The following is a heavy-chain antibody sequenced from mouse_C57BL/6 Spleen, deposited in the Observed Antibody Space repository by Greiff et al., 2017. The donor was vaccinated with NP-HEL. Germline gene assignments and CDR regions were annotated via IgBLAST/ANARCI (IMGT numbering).Heavy chain of an antibody. V-gene: IGHV10-1*01. CDR1: GFSFNTYA. D-gene: IGHD2-4*01. Sequence: EVMLVESGGGLVQPKGSLKLSCAASGFSFNTYAMNWVRQAPGKGLEWVARIRSKSNNYATYYADSVKDRFTISRDDSESMLYLQMNNLKTEDTAMYYCVRSDYDEEYYFDYWGQGTTLTVSS. CDR2: IRSKSNNYAT. J-gene: IGHJ2*01. CDR3: VRSDYDEEYYFDY.